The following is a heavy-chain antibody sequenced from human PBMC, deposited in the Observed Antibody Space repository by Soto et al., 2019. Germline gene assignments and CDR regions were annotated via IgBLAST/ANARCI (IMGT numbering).Heavy chain of an antibody. CDR1: GFTLSTFG. CDR2: VSYDESHV. Sequence: QVQLVESGGGVVQPGRSLRLSCAASGFTLSTFGIHWVRQAPGKGLEWVALVSYDESHVYYADSVKGRFAISRDISKNTVYLQMDSLRSEDTAIYYWAKDMFPQTVPISSSPWGDSWGQGTLVTVSS. V-gene: IGHV3-30*18. J-gene: IGHJ5*01. CDR3: AKDMFPQTVPISSSPWGDS. D-gene: IGHD6-6*01.